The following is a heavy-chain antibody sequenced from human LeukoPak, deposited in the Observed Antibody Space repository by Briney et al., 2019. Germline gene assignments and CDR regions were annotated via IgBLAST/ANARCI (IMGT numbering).Heavy chain of an antibody. CDR3: ARDHAGVIDY. Sequence: GGSLRLSCVVSGFSISSNYMSWVRQAPGKGLEWVSVIYSGGSTYYADSVKGRFTISRDNSKNTLYLQMNSLRAEDTAVYYCARDHAGVIDYWGQGTLVTVSS. J-gene: IGHJ4*02. V-gene: IGHV3-53*01. CDR2: IYSGGST. D-gene: IGHD7-27*01. CDR1: GFSISSNY.